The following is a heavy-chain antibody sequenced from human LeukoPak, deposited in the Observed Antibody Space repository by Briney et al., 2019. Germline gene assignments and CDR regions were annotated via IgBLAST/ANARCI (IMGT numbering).Heavy chain of an antibody. Sequence: GGSLRLSCAASGVTFSSDWMSWVRQAPGGGRGWVANIKQEGSEKYYVDSLKGRLTISRDTAKNTQYMQMKTLRAADTAVYFSARKSGGCSQSYYYYMDVWGKGTTVSVSS. CDR2: IKQEGSEK. CDR1: GVTFSSDW. CDR3: ARKSGGCSQSYYYYMDV. D-gene: IGHD3-10*01. J-gene: IGHJ6*03. V-gene: IGHV3-7*03.